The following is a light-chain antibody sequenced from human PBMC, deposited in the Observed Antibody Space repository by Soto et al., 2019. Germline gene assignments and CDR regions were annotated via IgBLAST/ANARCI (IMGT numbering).Light chain of an antibody. CDR3: SSYTSSSTWV. Sequence: QSALTQPRSVSGSPGQSVTISCTGTGNDVGAYNYVSWYQQHPGKAPKLMIYEVSNRPSGVSDRFSGSRSGNTASLTISGLQAEDESDYYCSSYTSSSTWVFGGGTKLTVL. CDR1: GNDVGAYNY. V-gene: IGLV2-11*01. CDR2: EVS. J-gene: IGLJ3*02.